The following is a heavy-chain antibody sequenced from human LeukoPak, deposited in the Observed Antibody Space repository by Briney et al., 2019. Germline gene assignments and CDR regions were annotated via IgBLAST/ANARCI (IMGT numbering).Heavy chain of an antibody. CDR3: AKDYEATGTEPFDY. D-gene: IGHD5-12*01. J-gene: IGHJ4*02. CDR2: ISGSGGST. V-gene: IGHV3-23*01. CDR1: GFTFSSYA. Sequence: GGSLRLSCAASGFTFSSYAMSWVRQAPGKGLEWVSAISGSGGSTYYADSVKGRCTISRDNSKNTLYLQMNSLRAEDTAVYYCAKDYEATGTEPFDYWGQGTLVTVSS.